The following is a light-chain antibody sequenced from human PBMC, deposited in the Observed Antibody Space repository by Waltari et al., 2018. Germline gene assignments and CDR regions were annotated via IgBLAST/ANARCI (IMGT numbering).Light chain of an antibody. CDR1: SNDVAYNS. CDR3: SAYTSSNTVV. V-gene: IGLV2-14*01. Sequence: QSALTQPASVSGSPGQSITIPCTGTSNDVAYNSVSGYQQHPGKAPKLIIYDVPKRPSGVANRFSGSNAGNTASLTISGLQAEYEADYHCSAYTSSNTVVFGGGTKLTVL. J-gene: IGLJ3*02. CDR2: DVP.